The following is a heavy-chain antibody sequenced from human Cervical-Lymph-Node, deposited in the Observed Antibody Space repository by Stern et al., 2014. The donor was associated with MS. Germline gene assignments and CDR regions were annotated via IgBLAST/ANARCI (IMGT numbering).Heavy chain of an antibody. V-gene: IGHV1-18*01. CDR1: GYTFTSHG. CDR2: ISAYNGNT. J-gene: IGHJ3*02. D-gene: IGHD2-15*01. Sequence: QVQVVEFGAEVRKPGASVKVSCKASGYTFTSHGISWVRQDSGQGLEWMGCISAYNGNTNYAPKLQGRVTMTTDTSTSTAYMELRSLRSDDTAVYYCARGLLGSENAFDIWGQGTMVTVSS. CDR3: ARGLLGSENAFDI.